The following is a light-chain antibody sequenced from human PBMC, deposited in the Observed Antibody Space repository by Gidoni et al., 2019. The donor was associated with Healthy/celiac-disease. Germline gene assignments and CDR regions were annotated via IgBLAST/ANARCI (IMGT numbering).Light chain of an antibody. V-gene: IGKV1-39*01. Sequence: DIQMTPSPSSLSASVGDKVTITCRASHSLSSYLNWYQQKPGKAPKLLIYAACSLKSGVPSRFSSSGSGRDVTRNISSLQPEELATYYGQQSYSTPETFXQXTKVEIK. J-gene: IGKJ1*01. CDR2: AAC. CDR3: QQSYSTPET. CDR1: HSLSSY.